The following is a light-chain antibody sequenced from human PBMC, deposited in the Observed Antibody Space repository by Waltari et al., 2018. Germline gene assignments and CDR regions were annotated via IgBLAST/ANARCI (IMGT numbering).Light chain of an antibody. CDR2: EVN. CDR1: SSDVGSYIY. Sequence: QSALTQPASVSGSPGQSITIPCTGTSSDVGSYIYVSWYQQHPGKAPKCMIYEVNNRPSGVSHRFSGSKSGNTASLTISGLQPEDEADYYCSSYTTSNTVVFGGGTKLTVL. J-gene: IGLJ2*01. V-gene: IGLV2-14*01. CDR3: SSYTTSNTVV.